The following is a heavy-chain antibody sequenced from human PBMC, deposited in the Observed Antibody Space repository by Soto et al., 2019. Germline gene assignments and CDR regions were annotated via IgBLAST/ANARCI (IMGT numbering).Heavy chain of an antibody. D-gene: IGHD3-10*01. CDR1: GGTFSSYS. J-gene: IGHJ6*02. CDR3: ARVDYDSTYGFYYYGFDV. CDR2: IIPILNTA. Sequence: QVHLVQSGAEVKKPGSSVRVSCKTSGGTFSSYSFTWVRQAPGQGLEWMGEIIPILNTANFAQKFQSRVTITADEPTSTVYMDLSSLSPDDTDVYYCARVDYDSTYGFYYYGFDVWGQGTTVTVSS. V-gene: IGHV1-69*01.